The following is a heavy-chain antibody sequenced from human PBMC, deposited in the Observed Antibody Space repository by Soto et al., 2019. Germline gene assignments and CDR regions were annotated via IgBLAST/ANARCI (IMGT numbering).Heavy chain of an antibody. Sequence: QVQLQESGPGLVKPSETLSLTCTVSGGSISSYYWSWIRQPPGKGLEWIGYIYYSGSTNYNPSLQSRVTISVDTSKIQFSLKLSYVTAADTVVYYCARGYVVVVPAGSVGYVYYGMDVWGQGTTVTVSS. CDR2: IYYSGST. CDR3: ARGYVVVVPAGSVGYVYYGMDV. D-gene: IGHD2-2*01. CDR1: GGSISSYY. J-gene: IGHJ6*02. V-gene: IGHV4-59*01.